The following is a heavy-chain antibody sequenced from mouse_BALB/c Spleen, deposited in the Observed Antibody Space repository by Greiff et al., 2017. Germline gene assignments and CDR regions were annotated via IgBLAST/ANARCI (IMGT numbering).Heavy chain of an antibody. D-gene: IGHD2-4*01. V-gene: IGHV3-8*02. J-gene: IGHJ2*01. Sequence: EVQLQESGPSLVKPSQTLSLTCSVTGDSITSGYCNWIRKFPGNKLEYMGYISYSGSTYYNPSLKSRISITRDTSKNQYYLQLNSVTTEDTATYYCARGYDYDGRDFDYWGQGTTLTVSS. CDR2: ISYSGST. CDR3: ARGYDYDGRDFDY. CDR1: GDSITSGY.